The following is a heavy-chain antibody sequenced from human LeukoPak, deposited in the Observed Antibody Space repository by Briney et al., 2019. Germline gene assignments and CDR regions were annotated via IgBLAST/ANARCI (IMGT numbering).Heavy chain of an antibody. CDR2: ISANGAGT. Sequence: LSGGSLRLSCAASEFTFTNYAMRWVRQAPGKGLEWVSSISANGAGTYYADSVKGRFTNSRDKSKNTVYLQMNSLRVEDTAVHYCAKDSGNSGWYVDNWGQGTLVTVSS. CDR1: EFTFTNYA. D-gene: IGHD6-19*01. V-gene: IGHV3-23*01. CDR3: AKDSGNSGWYVDN. J-gene: IGHJ4*02.